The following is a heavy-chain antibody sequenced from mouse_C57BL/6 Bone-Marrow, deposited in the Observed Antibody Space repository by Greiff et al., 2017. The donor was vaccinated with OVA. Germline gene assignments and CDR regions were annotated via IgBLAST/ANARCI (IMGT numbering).Heavy chain of an antibody. J-gene: IGHJ3*01. CDR1: GYTFTSYW. CDR2: IDPSDSYT. V-gene: IGHV1-50*01. CDR3: ARWDYYGSSYPAWFAY. D-gene: IGHD1-1*01. Sequence: QVQLQQPGAELVKPGASVKLSCKASGYTFTSYWMQWVKQRPGQGLEWIGEIDPSDSYTNSNQKFKGKATLTVDTSSSTAYMQLSSLTSEDSAVYYCARWDYYGSSYPAWFAYWGQGTLVTVSA.